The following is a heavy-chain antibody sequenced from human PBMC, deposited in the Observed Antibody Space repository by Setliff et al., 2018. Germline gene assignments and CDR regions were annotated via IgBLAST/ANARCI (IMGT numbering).Heavy chain of an antibody. J-gene: IGHJ5*02. CDR1: GGTFSHYY. CDR2: INHSGST. V-gene: IGHV4-34*01. CDR3: ARGRNVAARLLDT. D-gene: IGHD6-6*01. Sequence: SETLSLTCAAYGGTFSHYYWTWIRQSPGKGLEWIGEINHSGSTNYNPSLKSRVTISIDTPKDQFSLRMSSVSAADAAISYGARGRNVAARLLDTWGQGSRVTVSS.